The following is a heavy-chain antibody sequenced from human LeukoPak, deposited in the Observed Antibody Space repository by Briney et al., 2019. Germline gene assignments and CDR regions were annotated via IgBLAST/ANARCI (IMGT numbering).Heavy chain of an antibody. Sequence: GGSLRLSCAASGFTFSSYSMNWVHQAPGKGLEWVSSISSSSSYIYYADSVKGRFTISRDNAKNSLYLQMNSLRAEDTAVYYCAGGPGIAVAGTNYWGQGTLVTVSS. D-gene: IGHD6-19*01. J-gene: IGHJ4*02. V-gene: IGHV3-21*01. CDR1: GFTFSSYS. CDR3: AGGPGIAVAGTNY. CDR2: ISSSSSYI.